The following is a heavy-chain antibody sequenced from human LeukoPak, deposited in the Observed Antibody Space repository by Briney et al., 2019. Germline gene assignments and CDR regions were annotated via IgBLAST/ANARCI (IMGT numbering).Heavy chain of an antibody. J-gene: IGHJ4*02. V-gene: IGHV4-39*01. CDR2: LDYNENT. D-gene: IGHD6-19*01. CDR1: GGSISGSTYF. CDR3: ARPNSSGWYSGFDY. Sequence: WETLSLTCTVSGGSISGSTYFWAWIRQTPGKGLEWIGSLDYNENTYYNPSLKSRVTISVDTSKKQFSLKLRSVAAADTAVYYCARPNSSGWYSGFDYWGQGTLVTVSS.